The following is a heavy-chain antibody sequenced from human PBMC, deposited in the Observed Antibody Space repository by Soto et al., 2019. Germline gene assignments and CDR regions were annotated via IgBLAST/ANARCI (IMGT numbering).Heavy chain of an antibody. CDR2: MYNTGST. J-gene: IGHJ6*02. D-gene: IGHD2-21*02. V-gene: IGHV4-59*01. Sequence: QVQLQESGPGLVKPSETLSLTCTVSGGSISRYYWSWIRQPPGKGLEWIVYMYNTGSTVYNPSFKSRVTIPVDTSKNQFSLKLNAVTAADTAVYYCARDLWGYCGTDCYPLDVWGQGTTVTVSS. CDR1: GGSISRYY. CDR3: ARDLWGYCGTDCYPLDV.